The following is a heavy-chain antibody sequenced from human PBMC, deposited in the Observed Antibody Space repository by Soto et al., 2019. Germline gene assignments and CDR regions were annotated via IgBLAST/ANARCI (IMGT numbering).Heavy chain of an antibody. CDR3: ARWVEVSLDYFDS. CDR2: IYHSGRT. Sequence: SETLSHTCTVSGGSTINGYYYWSWVRQNPGKGLEWIGHIYHSGRTYYNPSLKSRVSISIDTSKNQFSLHLSSVTAADTAVYYCARWVEVSLDYFDSWGQGNPVTVS. J-gene: IGHJ4*02. V-gene: IGHV4-31*03. CDR1: GGSTINGYYY. D-gene: IGHD2-15*01.